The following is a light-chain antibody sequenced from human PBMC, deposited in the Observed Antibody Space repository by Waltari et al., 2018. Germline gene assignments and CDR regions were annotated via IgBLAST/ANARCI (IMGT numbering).Light chain of an antibody. CDR3: STWDYSLSAQV. CDR2: GNS. V-gene: IGLV1-44*01. Sequence: QSALTQEASVSGTVGQKVTLSCTGNTNSVGTSAVGWYQQISHGAPKSVMFGNSLPAGIPDRFSGSKSGTTASLTISGLQPEDEADYYCSTWDYSLSAQVFGGGTKLTVL. J-gene: IGLJ3*02. CDR1: TNSVGTSA.